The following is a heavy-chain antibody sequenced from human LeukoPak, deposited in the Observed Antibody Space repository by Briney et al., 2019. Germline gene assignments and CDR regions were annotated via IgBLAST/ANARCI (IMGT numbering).Heavy chain of an antibody. Sequence: ASVKVSCKASGYTFTSYYIHWVRQAPGQGLEWMGWINPNSGGTNYAQKFQGRVTVTSDTSISTAYMELSRLRSDDTALYYCARSVTTSSWEFDYWGQGTLVTVSS. V-gene: IGHV1-2*02. CDR2: INPNSGGT. D-gene: IGHD4-17*01. CDR1: GYTFTSYY. J-gene: IGHJ4*02. CDR3: ARSVTTSSWEFDY.